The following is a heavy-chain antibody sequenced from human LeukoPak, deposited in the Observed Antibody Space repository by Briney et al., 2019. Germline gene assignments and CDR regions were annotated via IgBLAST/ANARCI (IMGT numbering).Heavy chain of an antibody. CDR1: GYTFNNYA. D-gene: IGHD3-10*01. CDR3: ARGSGLWFGESHDY. CDR2: INTNTGNP. J-gene: IGHJ4*02. V-gene: IGHV7-4-1*02. Sequence: ASVKVSCKASGYTFNNYAMNWVRQAPGQGLEWMGWINTNTGNPTYAQGFTGRFVFSLDTSVSTAYLQISSLKAEDTAVYYCARGSGLWFGESHDYWGQGTLVTVSS.